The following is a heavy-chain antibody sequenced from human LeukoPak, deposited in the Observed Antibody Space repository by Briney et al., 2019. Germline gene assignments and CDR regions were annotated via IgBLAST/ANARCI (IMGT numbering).Heavy chain of an antibody. V-gene: IGHV4-30-2*01. CDR1: GGSISSGGYS. D-gene: IGHD3-9*01. J-gene: IGHJ6*02. CDR2: IYHSGST. Sequence: SQTLSLTCAVSGGSISSGGYSWSWIRQPPGKGLEWIGYIYHSGSTYYNPSLKSRVTISVDRSKNQFSLKLSSVTAADTAVYYCARVETLYDILTGYYPYGMDVWGQGTRSPSP. CDR3: ARVETLYDILTGYYPYGMDV.